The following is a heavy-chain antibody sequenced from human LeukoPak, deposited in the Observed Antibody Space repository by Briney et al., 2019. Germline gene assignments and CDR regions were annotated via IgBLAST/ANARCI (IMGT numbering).Heavy chain of an antibody. V-gene: IGHV4-39*01. Sequence: SETLSLTCTVSGGPISSSSYYWGWIRQPPGKGLEWIGSIYYSGSTYYNPSLKSRVTISVDTSKNQFSLKLSSVTAADTAVYYCARQMSYPYYFDYWGQGTLVTVSS. J-gene: IGHJ4*02. CDR1: GGPISSSSYY. CDR3: ARQMSYPYYFDY. D-gene: IGHD3-16*02. CDR2: IYYSGST.